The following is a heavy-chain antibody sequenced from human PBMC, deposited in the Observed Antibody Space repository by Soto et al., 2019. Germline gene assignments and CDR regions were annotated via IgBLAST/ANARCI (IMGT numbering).Heavy chain of an antibody. CDR3: AREREVGEFHN. J-gene: IGHJ4*02. CDR2: ISAYNGNT. V-gene: IGHV1-18*01. D-gene: IGHD2-15*01. Sequence: QVQLVQSGAEVKKPGASVKVSCKASGYTFTSYGISWVRQAPGQGLEWMGWISAYNGNTNYAQRLQGRVTMTTVTPPSAAYMEMRSVRSDETAVYYCAREREVGEFHNWGQGTMITFSS. CDR1: GYTFTSYG.